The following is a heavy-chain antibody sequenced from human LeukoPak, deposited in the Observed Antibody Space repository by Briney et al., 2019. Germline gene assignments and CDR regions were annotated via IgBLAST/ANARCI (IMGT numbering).Heavy chain of an antibody. CDR1: GASISSDDYY. D-gene: IGHD2-15*01. J-gene: IGHJ5*02. Sequence: SETLSLTCTVSGASISSDDYYWGWIRQPPGKGLEWIGNIHYSGSTYYNPSLETRVTMSADTSNNQVSPRLSSVTAADTAVYFCARSYCTGSTCPRRWFHPWGQGTLVTVSS. CDR2: IHYSGST. V-gene: IGHV4-39*01. CDR3: ARSYCTGSTCPRRWFHP.